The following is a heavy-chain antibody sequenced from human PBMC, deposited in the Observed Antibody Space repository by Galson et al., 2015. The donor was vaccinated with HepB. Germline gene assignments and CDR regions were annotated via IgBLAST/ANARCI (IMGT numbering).Heavy chain of an antibody. V-gene: IGHV3-33*01. CDR1: GFTFSSYG. CDR2: IWYDGSNK. Sequence: SLRLSCAASGFTFSSYGMHWVRQAPGKGLEWVAVIWYDGSNKYYADSVKGRFTISRDNSKNTLYLQMNSLRAEDTAVYYCARAGYDFWSGYYKPYYYYMDVRGKGTTVTVSS. D-gene: IGHD3-3*01. J-gene: IGHJ6*03. CDR3: ARAGYDFWSGYYKPYYYYMDV.